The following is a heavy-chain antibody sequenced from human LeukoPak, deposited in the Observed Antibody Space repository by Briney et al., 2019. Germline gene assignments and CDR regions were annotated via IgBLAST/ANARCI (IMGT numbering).Heavy chain of an antibody. J-gene: IGHJ4*02. Sequence: SETLSLTCTVSGGSISSYYWSWIRQPPGKGLEWVGYIYYSGSTNRNPSLKSRVTISVDTAKNHFSLRLSSVTAADTAVYYCASRKEDTGATSSCIGRSCFHLDNWGQGTLVTVSS. V-gene: IGHV4-59*12. CDR3: ASRKEDTGATSSCIGRSCFHLDN. CDR1: GGSISSYY. D-gene: IGHD2-15*01. CDR2: IYYSGST.